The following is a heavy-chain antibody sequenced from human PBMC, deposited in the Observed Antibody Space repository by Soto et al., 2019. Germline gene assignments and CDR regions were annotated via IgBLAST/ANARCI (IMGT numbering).Heavy chain of an antibody. CDR1: EFSLSTSGVA. CDR2: IYWDDDK. CDR3: ARGVPFDY. D-gene: IGHD3-10*01. V-gene: IGHV2-5*02. Sequence: QITLKESGPTLLKPTETLTLTCTFSEFSLSTSGVAVGWIRQPPGKALEWLALIYWDDDKRYSPSLKSRLTNTKDTSKNQVVLTMTNMDPADTATYYCARGVPFDYWGQGTLVTVSS. J-gene: IGHJ4*02.